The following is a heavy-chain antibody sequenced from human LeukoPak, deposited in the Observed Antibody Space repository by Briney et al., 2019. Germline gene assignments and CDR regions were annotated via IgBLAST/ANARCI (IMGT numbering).Heavy chain of an antibody. J-gene: IGHJ4*02. Sequence: GGSLRLSCAASGFTFSSYAMSWVRQPLGKGLEWVSAISGSGGSTYYADSVKGRFTISRDNSKNTLYLQMNSLRAEDTAVYYCAKDALNRIAAAGYFDYWGQGTLVTVSS. D-gene: IGHD6-13*01. CDR3: AKDALNRIAAAGYFDY. CDR2: ISGSGGST. CDR1: GFTFSSYA. V-gene: IGHV3-23*01.